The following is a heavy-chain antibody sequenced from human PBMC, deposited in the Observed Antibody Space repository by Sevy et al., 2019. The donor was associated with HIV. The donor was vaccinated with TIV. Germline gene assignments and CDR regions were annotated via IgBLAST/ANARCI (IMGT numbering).Heavy chain of an antibody. Sequence: ASVKVSCKASGYTFTGYYMYWVRQAPGQGLEWMGWINPNSGGTNYAQKFQGWVTMTRDTSIGTAYMELRRLRSEDTAVYYCARAISYYYDSSGYYWGYYFDYWGQGTLVTVSS. CDR1: GYTFTGYY. CDR2: INPNSGGT. CDR3: ARAISYYYDSSGYYWGYYFDY. V-gene: IGHV1-2*04. J-gene: IGHJ4*02. D-gene: IGHD3-22*01.